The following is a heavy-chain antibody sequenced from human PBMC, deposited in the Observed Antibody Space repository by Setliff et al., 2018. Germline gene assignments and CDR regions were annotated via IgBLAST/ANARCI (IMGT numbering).Heavy chain of an antibody. Sequence: SETLSLTCAASGGTFSDYYWTWIRQPPGKGLEWIGEINHSGSSRYSPSLRSRVTISRDNAKNSLYLQMNSLRAEDTAVYYCARDGGLLQFLEWSRSYMDVWGKGTTVTVSS. CDR1: GGTFSDYY. V-gene: IGHV4-34*01. J-gene: IGHJ6*03. D-gene: IGHD3-3*01. CDR3: ARDGGLLQFLEWSRSYMDV. CDR2: INHSGSS.